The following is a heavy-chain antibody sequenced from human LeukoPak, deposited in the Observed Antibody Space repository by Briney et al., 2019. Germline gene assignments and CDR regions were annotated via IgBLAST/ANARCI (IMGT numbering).Heavy chain of an antibody. CDR2: IIPILGIA. CDR1: GGTFSSYA. D-gene: IGHD3-3*01. Sequence: ASVKVSCKASGGTFSSYAISWVRQAPGQGLEWMGRIIPILGIANYAQRFQGRVTITADKSTSTAYMELSSLRSEDTAVYYCARDRFDDSGWARGGYYYYGMDVWGQGTTVTVSS. J-gene: IGHJ6*02. V-gene: IGHV1-69*04. CDR3: ARDRFDDSGWARGGYYYYGMDV.